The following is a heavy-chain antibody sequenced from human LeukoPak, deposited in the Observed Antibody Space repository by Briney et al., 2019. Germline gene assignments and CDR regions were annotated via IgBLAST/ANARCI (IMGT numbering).Heavy chain of an antibody. Sequence: SETLSLTCTVSNGSISGYYWSWIRQPPGRGLEWIGYIFYSGTTNYNPSLKSRVTISVDTSNNQFSLRLSSVAAADTAVYYCARHGRRVTSSWFDPWGQGTLVTVSS. D-gene: IGHD2-21*02. CDR3: ARHGRRVTSSWFDP. V-gene: IGHV4-59*08. CDR2: IFYSGTT. J-gene: IGHJ5*02. CDR1: NGSISGYY.